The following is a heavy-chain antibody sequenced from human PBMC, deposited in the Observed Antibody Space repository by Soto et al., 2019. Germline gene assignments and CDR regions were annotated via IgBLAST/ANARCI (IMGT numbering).Heavy chain of an antibody. CDR2: IYYSGST. Sequence: LSLTCTVSGGSITSYYWSWIRQPPGKGLEWIGYIYYSGSTNYNPSLKSRVTISVDTSKNQFSLKLSSVTAADTAVYYCARALWSGIHYYFDYWGQGTLVTVS. D-gene: IGHD6-13*01. J-gene: IGHJ4*02. CDR1: GGSITSYY. V-gene: IGHV4-59*01. CDR3: ARALWSGIHYYFDY.